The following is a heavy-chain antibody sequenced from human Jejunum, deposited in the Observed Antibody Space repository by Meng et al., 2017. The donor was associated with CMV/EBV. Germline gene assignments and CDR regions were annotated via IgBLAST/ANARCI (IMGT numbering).Heavy chain of an antibody. CDR3: ARDWEGSWAVFDY. CDR2: INPNSGGT. V-gene: IGHV1-2*04. J-gene: IGHJ4*02. D-gene: IGHD6-13*01. Sequence: QVQLVEAGAEVKKPGASVKVSCKASGYTFTGYYTHWVRQAPGQGLEWMGWINPNSGGTNYAQKFQGWVTMTRDTSISTAYMELSRLRSDDTAVYYCARDWEGSWAVFDYWGQGTLVTVSS. CDR1: GYTFTGYY.